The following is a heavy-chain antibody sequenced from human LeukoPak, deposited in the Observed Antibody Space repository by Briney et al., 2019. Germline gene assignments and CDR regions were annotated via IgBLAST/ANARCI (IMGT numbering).Heavy chain of an antibody. J-gene: IGHJ4*02. CDR1: GFTFSSYV. V-gene: IGHV3-23*01. CDR3: AKDRLLNCRGDCYIFDY. CDR2: ISVSGGST. D-gene: IGHD2-21*01. Sequence: GGSLRLSCLASGFTFSSYVMNWVRQTPGKGLEWVSSISVSGGSTFYADSVKGRFTISRDNSKNTLYLQLNGLRTEDTALYYCAKDRLLNCRGDCYIFDYWGQGTLVAVSS.